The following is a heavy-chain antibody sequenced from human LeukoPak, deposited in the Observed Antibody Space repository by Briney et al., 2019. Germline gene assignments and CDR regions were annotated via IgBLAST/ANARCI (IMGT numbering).Heavy chain of an antibody. CDR3: AREERMIPDY. D-gene: IGHD3-22*01. J-gene: IGHJ4*02. CDR2: IKQDGSEK. Sequence: PGGSLRLSCAASGFTFSSYWMSWVRQAPGKGLEWVVNIKQDGSEKYYVDSGKGRFTISRDNAKNSLYLQTNSLRVEDTAVYYCAREERMIPDYWGQGTLVTVSS. CDR1: GFTFSSYW. V-gene: IGHV3-7*01.